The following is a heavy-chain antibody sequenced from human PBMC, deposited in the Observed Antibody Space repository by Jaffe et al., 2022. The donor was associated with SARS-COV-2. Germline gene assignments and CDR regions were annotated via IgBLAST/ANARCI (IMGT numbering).Heavy chain of an antibody. CDR3: TPQRAYGGNLAFDI. Sequence: QLVESGGGLVQPGGSLQLSCAASGFSLTTSAIHWVRQAPGKGPEWVGRIRSKAGNYAITYAASLRGRFTMSRDDSNNTAYLQMNSLKYDDTAVYYCTPQRAYGGNLAFDIWGQGTKVIVT. CDR1: GFSLTTSA. V-gene: IGHV3-73*01. CDR2: IRSKAGNYAI. J-gene: IGHJ3*02. D-gene: IGHD4-17*01.